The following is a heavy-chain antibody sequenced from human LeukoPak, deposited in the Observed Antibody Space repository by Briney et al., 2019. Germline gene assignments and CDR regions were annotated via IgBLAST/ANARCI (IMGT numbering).Heavy chain of an antibody. CDR2: ISYDGSNK. V-gene: IGHV3-30*18. CDR3: AKDHMVRGSWASAFDY. CDR1: GFTFSSYG. J-gene: IGHJ4*02. Sequence: GRSLRLSCAASGFTFSSYGMHWVRQAPGKGLEWVAVISYDGSNKYYADSVKGRFTISRDNSKITLYLQMNSLRAEDTAVYYCAKDHMVRGSWASAFDYWGQGTLVTVSS. D-gene: IGHD3-10*01.